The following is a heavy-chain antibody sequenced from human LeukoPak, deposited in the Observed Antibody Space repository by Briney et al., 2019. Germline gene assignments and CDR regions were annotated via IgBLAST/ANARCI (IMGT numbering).Heavy chain of an antibody. D-gene: IGHD6-13*01. V-gene: IGHV3-30*04. J-gene: IGHJ4*02. CDR2: ISYDGSNK. CDR3: ARVRGAAGPFDY. CDR1: GFTFSSYA. Sequence: GGSLRLSCAASGFTFSSYAMHWVRQAPGKGLEWVAVISYDGSNKYYADSVKGRFTISRDNSKNTLYLQMNSLRAEDTAVYYCARVRGAAGPFDYWGQGTLVTVSS.